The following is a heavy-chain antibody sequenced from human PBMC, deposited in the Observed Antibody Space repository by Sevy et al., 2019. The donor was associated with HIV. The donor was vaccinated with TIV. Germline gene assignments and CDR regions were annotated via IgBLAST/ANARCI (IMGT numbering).Heavy chain of an antibody. CDR3: ARDPTYSSGWYGVLRYFYYGMDV. V-gene: IGHV3-33*01. Sequence: GGSLRLSCAASGFTFSSYGMHWVRQAPGKGLEWVAVIWYDGSNKYYADSVKGRFTVSRDNSKNTMYLQTNSLRAEDTAVYYCARDPTYSSGWYGVLRYFYYGMDVWGQGTTVTVSS. CDR1: GFTFSSYG. CDR2: IWYDGSNK. D-gene: IGHD6-19*01. J-gene: IGHJ6*02.